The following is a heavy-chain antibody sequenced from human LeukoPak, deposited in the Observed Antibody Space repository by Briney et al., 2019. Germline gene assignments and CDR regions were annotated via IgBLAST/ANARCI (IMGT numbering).Heavy chain of an antibody. J-gene: IGHJ3*02. V-gene: IGHV4-4*07. D-gene: IGHD1-20*01. CDR1: GGSISSYY. CDR3: ARDGEYNWNDVGAFDI. Sequence: SETLSLTCTVSGGSISSYYWSWIRQPAGKGLEWIGRIYTSGSTNYNPSLKSRVTMSVDTSKNQFSLKLSSVTAADTAVYYCARDGEYNWNDVGAFDIWGQGTMVTVSS. CDR2: IYTSGST.